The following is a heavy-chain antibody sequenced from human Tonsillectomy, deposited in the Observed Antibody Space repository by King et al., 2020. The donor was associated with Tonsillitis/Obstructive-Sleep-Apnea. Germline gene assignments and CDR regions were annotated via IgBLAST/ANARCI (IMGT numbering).Heavy chain of an antibody. V-gene: IGHV3-49*04. CDR3: TRSSYYGDYEYLDY. D-gene: IGHD4-17*01. CDR2: IRSKAYGGTT. Sequence: VQLVQSGGGLVQPGRSLRLSCTTSGFTFGDYTMTWVRQAPGKGLEWVGFIRSKAYGGTTEYAASVEGRFTISRDDSKSIAYLQMYSLKTEDTAVYYCTRSSYYGDYEYLDYWGQGTLVTVSS. J-gene: IGHJ4*02. CDR1: GFTFGDYT.